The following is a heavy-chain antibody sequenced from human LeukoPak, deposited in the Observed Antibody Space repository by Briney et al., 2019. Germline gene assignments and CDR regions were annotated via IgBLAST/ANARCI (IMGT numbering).Heavy chain of an antibody. D-gene: IGHD1-26*01. CDR2: ISSSSSYI. Sequence: GGSLRLSCAASGFTFSSCSMNWVRQAPGKGLEWVSSISSSSSYIYYADSVKGRFTISRDNAKNSLYLQMNSLRAEDTAVYYCAREGGGATEFDPWGQGTLVTVSS. J-gene: IGHJ5*02. CDR3: AREGGGATEFDP. CDR1: GFTFSSCS. V-gene: IGHV3-21*01.